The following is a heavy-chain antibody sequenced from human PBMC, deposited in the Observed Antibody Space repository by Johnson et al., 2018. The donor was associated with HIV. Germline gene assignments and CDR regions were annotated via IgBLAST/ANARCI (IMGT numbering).Heavy chain of an antibody. Sequence: QVQLVESGGGVVQPGKSLSLSCVASGFSFSSYAMHWVRQAPGKGLEWVAVISYDGGNTYYADSVRGRFTISRDISRNTLYLKMDSLRPDDTALYYCARGRKDIEVADGLDNDAFDMWGQGTLVTVSS. CDR2: ISYDGGNT. CDR1: GFSFSSYA. D-gene: IGHD2-2*01. J-gene: IGHJ3*02. CDR3: ARGRKDIEVADGLDNDAFDM. V-gene: IGHV3-30-3*01.